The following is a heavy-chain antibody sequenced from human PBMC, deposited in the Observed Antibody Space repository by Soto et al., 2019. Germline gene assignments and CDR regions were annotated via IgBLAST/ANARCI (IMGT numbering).Heavy chain of an antibody. CDR1: GFTFTAHW. V-gene: IGHV3-7*03. CDR2: INLNGGEK. Sequence: GGSLRLSCAASGFTFTAHWMTWVRQAPGEGPQWVANINLNGGEKYYVDSVKGRFTISRDNAKNSVYLQMTSLRVDDTAIYYCAAYAYGSGTSFGYWGPGTLVTVSS. D-gene: IGHD3-10*01. CDR3: AAYAYGSGTSFGY. J-gene: IGHJ4*02.